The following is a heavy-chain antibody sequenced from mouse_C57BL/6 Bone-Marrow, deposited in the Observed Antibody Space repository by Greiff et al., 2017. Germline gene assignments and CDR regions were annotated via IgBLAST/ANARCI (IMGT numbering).Heavy chain of an antibody. J-gene: IGHJ4*01. V-gene: IGHV5-6*01. Sequence: EVKLVESGGDLVKPGGSLKLSCAASGFTFSSYGMSWVRQTPDKRLEWVATISSGGSYTSSPDSVKGRFTISRDNAKNTLYLQMSRLKSEDTAMYYCARNNYYGSSYPYCAMDYWGQGTSVTVSS. CDR3: ARNNYYGSSYPYCAMDY. D-gene: IGHD1-1*01. CDR1: GFTFSSYG. CDR2: ISSGGSYT.